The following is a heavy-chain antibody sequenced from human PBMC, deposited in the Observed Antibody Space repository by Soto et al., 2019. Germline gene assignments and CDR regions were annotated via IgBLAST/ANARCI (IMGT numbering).Heavy chain of an antibody. J-gene: IGHJ4*02. CDR2: ISGSGERT. CDR1: GFNFSIYA. CDR3: AKAYSSSWYGFDY. Sequence: PGGSLRLSCAASGFNFSIYAMTWVRQSPGQGLEWVSGISGSGERTRYADSVKGRFTISRDNSKSTLYLQMNSLRAEDTAIYYCAKAYSSSWYGFDYWGQGTQVTVSS. V-gene: IGHV3-23*01. D-gene: IGHD6-13*01.